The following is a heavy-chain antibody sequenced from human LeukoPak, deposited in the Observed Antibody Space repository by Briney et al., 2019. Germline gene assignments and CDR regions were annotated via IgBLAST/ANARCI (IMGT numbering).Heavy chain of an antibody. Sequence: SETLSLTCTVSAGSISVFYWSWVRQPPGRGREWIGYIHYTGSTNYNSPLTSRVTMSVDTSRNQVSLKLSSVTAADTAVYYCARGGWSMDYWGQGALVTVSS. CDR3: ARGGWSMDY. CDR1: AGSISVFY. CDR2: IHYTGST. V-gene: IGHV4-59*01. D-gene: IGHD6-19*01. J-gene: IGHJ4*02.